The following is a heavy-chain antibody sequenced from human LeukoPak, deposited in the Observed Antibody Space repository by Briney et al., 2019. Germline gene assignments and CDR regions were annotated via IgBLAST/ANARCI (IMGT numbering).Heavy chain of an antibody. CDR3: AKISSSWADY. J-gene: IGHJ4*02. CDR2: ISGSGGST. V-gene: IGHV3-23*01. Sequence: GGSLRLSCATSACTFSSYAMIWVRQAPGKGLEWVSAISGSGGSTYYADSVKGRFTISRDNSKNTLYLKMNSLRAEDTAVYSSAKISSSWADYWGQGTLVTVSS. D-gene: IGHD6-13*01. CDR1: ACTFSSYA.